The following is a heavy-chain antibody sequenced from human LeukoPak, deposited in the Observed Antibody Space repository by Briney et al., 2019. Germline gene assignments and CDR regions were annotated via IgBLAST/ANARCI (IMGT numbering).Heavy chain of an antibody. D-gene: IGHD3-10*01. V-gene: IGHV4-59*01. CDR1: GGSISGYY. CDR2: IYYSGST. CDR3: ARVYGSGTDWFDP. J-gene: IGHJ5*02. Sequence: SETLSLTCAVSGGSISGYYWSWIRQSPDKGLEWIGYIYYSGSTNYNPSLQSRVTISVDTPKNQFSLKITSVTAADTAVYYCARVYGSGTDWFDPWGQGTLVTVSS.